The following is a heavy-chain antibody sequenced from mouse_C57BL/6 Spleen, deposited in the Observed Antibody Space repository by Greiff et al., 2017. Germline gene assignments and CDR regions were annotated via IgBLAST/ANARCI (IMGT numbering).Heavy chain of an antibody. D-gene: IGHD1-1*01. CDR2: ISNLAYSI. J-gene: IGHJ4*01. CDR3: ARQTDYYGSSYGAMDY. Sequence: EVKLMESGGGLVQPGGSLKLSCAASGFTFSDYGMAWVRQAPRKGPEWVAFISNLAYSIYYADTVTGRFTISRANAKNTLYLEMSSLRSEDTAMYYCARQTDYYGSSYGAMDYWGQGTSGTVSS. CDR1: GFTFSDYG. V-gene: IGHV5-15*01.